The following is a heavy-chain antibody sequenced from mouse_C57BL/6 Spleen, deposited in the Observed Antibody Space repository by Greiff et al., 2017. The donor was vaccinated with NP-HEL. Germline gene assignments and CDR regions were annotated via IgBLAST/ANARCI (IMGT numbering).Heavy chain of an antibody. CDR3: ARHDGNYPWFAY. V-gene: IGHV5-9*01. CDR2: ISGGGGNT. CDR1: GFTFSSYT. Sequence: EVMLVESGGGLVKPGGSLKLSCAASGFTFSSYTMSWVRQTPEKRLEWVATISGGGGNTYYPDSVKGRFTISRDKAKNTLYLQMSSLRSEDTALYYCARHDGNYPWFAYWGQGTLVTVSA. D-gene: IGHD2-1*01. J-gene: IGHJ3*01.